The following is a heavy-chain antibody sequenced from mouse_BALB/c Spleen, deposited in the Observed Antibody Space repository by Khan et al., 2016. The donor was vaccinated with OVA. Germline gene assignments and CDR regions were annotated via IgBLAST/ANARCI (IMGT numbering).Heavy chain of an antibody. J-gene: IGHJ3*01. D-gene: IGHD2-14*01. CDR3: ARSTYRYAFAY. CDR1: GDSITSGY. V-gene: IGHV3-8*02. CDR2: MIYTGYT. Sequence: VQLKESGPSLVKPSQTLSLTCSVTGDSITSGYWSWIRKFPGNKLEYMGYMIYTGYTDYNPSLKSRIAITRHTSKNQYYLQLKSVTAEDTATYYCARSTYRYAFAYWGQGTLVTVSA.